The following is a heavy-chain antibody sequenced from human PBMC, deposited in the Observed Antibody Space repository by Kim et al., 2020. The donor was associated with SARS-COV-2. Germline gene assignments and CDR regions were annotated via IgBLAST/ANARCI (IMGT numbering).Heavy chain of an antibody. CDR2: IYYSGST. CDR1: GGSISSSSYY. D-gene: IGHD3-16*01. J-gene: IGHJ6*02. Sequence: SETLSLTCTVSGGSISSSSYYWGWIRQPPGKGLEWIGSIYYSGSTYYNPSLKSRVTISVDTSKNQFSLKLSSVTAADTAVYYCARPDMITFGSFVLDVWGQGTTVTVSS. V-gene: IGHV4-39*01. CDR3: ARPDMITFGSFVLDV.